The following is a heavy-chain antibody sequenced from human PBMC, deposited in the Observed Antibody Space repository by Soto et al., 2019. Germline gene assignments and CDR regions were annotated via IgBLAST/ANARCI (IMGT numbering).Heavy chain of an antibody. V-gene: IGHV4-59*01. CDR1: GGSISSYY. CDR2: IYYSGST. CDR3: ARLEGSHYFDY. Sequence: NPSETLSLTCTVSGGSISSYYWSWIRQPPGKGLEWIGYIYYSGSTNYNPSLKSRVTISVDTSKNQFSLKLSSVTAADTAVYYCARLEGSHYFDYWGQGTLVTVSS. D-gene: IGHD3-10*01. J-gene: IGHJ4*02.